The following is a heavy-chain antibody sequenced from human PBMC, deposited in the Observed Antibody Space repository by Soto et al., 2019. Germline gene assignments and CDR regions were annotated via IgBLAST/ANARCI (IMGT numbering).Heavy chain of an antibody. J-gene: IGHJ6*02. D-gene: IGHD3-3*01. CDR3: ARGRFLSGMDV. V-gene: IGHV3-7*05. CDR1: GFTFSSYS. Sequence: PGGSLRLSCAASGFTFSSYSMNWVRQAPGKGLEWVANIKEDGSEKHSVDSVKGRFTISRDNAKNSVYLQMNSLRAEDTAVYYCARGRFLSGMDVWGQGTTVTVSS. CDR2: IKEDGSEK.